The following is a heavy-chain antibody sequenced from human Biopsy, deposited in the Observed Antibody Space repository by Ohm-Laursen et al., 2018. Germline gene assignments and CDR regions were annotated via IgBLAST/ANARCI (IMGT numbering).Heavy chain of an antibody. Sequence: SLRLSCTASGVMFSASWMSWVRQAPGKGLEWVANINPDGSVKYFADSVKGRFTISRDNAENSMYLQMSSLTVDDTAVYYCARDERWGQGTLVTVSS. CDR3: ARDER. D-gene: IGHD5-24*01. CDR1: GVMFSASW. V-gene: IGHV3-7*01. CDR2: INPDGSVK. J-gene: IGHJ4*02.